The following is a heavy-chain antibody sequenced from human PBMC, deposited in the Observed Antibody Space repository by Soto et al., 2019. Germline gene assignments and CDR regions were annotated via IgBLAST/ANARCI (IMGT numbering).Heavy chain of an antibody. J-gene: IGHJ6*02. D-gene: IGHD3-10*01. CDR1: GFTFNDHY. V-gene: IGHV3-11*06. Sequence: QVQLVESGGGFVKPGGSLRLSCAASGFTFNDHYMTWIRQAPGKGLEWVSFISSDSIYTNSADSVKGRFTISRDNAKNLLYLQMSSLRVEDTAVYYCARDSTGSGLDYGMDVWGQGTTVAVSS. CDR3: ARDSTGSGLDYGMDV. CDR2: ISSDSIYT.